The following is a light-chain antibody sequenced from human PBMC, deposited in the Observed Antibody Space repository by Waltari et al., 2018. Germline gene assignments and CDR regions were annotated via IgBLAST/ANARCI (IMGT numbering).Light chain of an antibody. J-gene: IGKJ1*01. Sequence: ESVLTQSPGTLSSSPGERATLSCRASQSVNTNYLAWYQQRPGQAPSLLIYGASNRATGTPDRFSGSGSGTDFTLTIRRLEPEDFAVYYCLQYGSSPWTFGQGTKVEIK. CDR1: QSVNTNY. CDR3: LQYGSSPWT. V-gene: IGKV3-20*01. CDR2: GAS.